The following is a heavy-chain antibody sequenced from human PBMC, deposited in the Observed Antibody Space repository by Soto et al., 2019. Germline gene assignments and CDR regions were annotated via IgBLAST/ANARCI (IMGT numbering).Heavy chain of an antibody. CDR3: ARVSPLTPQGVVAATVWGPFDY. J-gene: IGHJ4*02. D-gene: IGHD2-15*01. CDR1: GFTFSSYA. Sequence: QVQLVESGGGVVQPGRSLRLSCAASGFTFSSYAMHWVRQAPGKGLEWVAVISYDGSNKYYADSVKGRFTISRDNSKNTLYLQMNSLRAEDTAVYYCARVSPLTPQGVVAATVWGPFDYWGQGTLVTVSS. V-gene: IGHV3-30-3*01. CDR2: ISYDGSNK.